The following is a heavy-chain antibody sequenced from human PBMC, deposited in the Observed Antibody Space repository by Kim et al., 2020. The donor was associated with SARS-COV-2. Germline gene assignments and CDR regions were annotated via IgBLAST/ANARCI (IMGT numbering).Heavy chain of an antibody. J-gene: IGHJ4*02. CDR1: GFSVTTYH. CDR3: ARDPQDGYAHFDW. Sequence: GESLKISCAASGFSVTTYHMAWVRQVAGKGPEWDSVIYAAGSKLYADAVKGTVYADSVKGRFSISRDTSKNMLYLEMNSLRVADTGVYYCARDPQDGYAHFDWWRQGTLVTVSS. D-gene: IGHD5-12*01. V-gene: IGHV3-53*01. CDR2: IYAAGSKLYADAVKGT.